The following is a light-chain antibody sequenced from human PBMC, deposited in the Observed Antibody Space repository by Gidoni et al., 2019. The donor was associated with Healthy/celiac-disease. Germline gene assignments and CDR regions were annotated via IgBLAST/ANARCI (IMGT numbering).Light chain of an antibody. V-gene: IGKV3-11*01. CDR2: DAS. CDR3: QQRSNWPPMYT. J-gene: IGKJ2*01. CDR1: QSVSSY. Sequence: LTQSQATLSLSPGERATLSCRASQSVSSYLAWYQQKPCQAPRLLIYDASNRATGTPARFSGSVSGTDFTLTISSLEPEDFAVYYCQQRSNWPPMYTFGQGTKLEIK.